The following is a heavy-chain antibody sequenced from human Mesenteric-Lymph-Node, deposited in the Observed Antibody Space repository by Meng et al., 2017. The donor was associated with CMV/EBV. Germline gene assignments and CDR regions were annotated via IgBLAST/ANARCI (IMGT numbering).Heavy chain of an antibody. CDR1: GFTFSSYW. CDR2: IHTEGSSR. V-gene: IGHV3-74*01. Sequence: GESLKISCAASGFTFSSYWMSWVRRAPGKGLVWVSRIHTEGSSRAYADSVKGRFNIFRDNAKNTLYLQMNSLRAEDTAVYYCARAFYSGADYWGQGTLVTVSS. CDR3: ARAFYSGADY. J-gene: IGHJ4*02. D-gene: IGHD1-26*01.